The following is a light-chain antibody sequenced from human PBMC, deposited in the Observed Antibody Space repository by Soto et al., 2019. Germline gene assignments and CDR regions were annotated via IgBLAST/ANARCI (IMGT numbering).Light chain of an antibody. V-gene: IGLV1-40*01. CDR1: SSNIGAGYD. CDR2: GNN. Sequence: QAVVTQPPSVSGAPGQRVTISCTGSSSNIGAGYDVHWYQQLPGSAPKLLIYGNNNRFSGVPDRFSGSKSGTSASLAITGLLAEDEADYSCQSFDTSLSVVFGGGTKVTVL. CDR3: QSFDTSLSVV. J-gene: IGLJ2*01.